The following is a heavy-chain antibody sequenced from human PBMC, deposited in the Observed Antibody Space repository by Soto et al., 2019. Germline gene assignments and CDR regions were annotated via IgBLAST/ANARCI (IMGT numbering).Heavy chain of an antibody. D-gene: IGHD3-10*01. V-gene: IGHV3-21*01. CDR1: GFTFSSYS. CDR2: ISSSSSYI. Sequence: GGSLRLSCAASGFTFSSYSMNWVRQAPGKGLEWVSSISSSSSYIYYADSVKGRFTISRDNAKNSLYLQMNSLRAEDTAVYYCARVEGFGELDYYYYGMDVWGQGTTVTVSS. J-gene: IGHJ6*02. CDR3: ARVEGFGELDYYYYGMDV.